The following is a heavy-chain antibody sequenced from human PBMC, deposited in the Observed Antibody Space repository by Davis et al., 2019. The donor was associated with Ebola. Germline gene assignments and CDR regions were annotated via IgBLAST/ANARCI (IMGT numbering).Heavy chain of an antibody. CDR3: AIYGSGSGA. D-gene: IGHD3-10*01. CDR1: AASISSYS. CDR2: IYYSGST. J-gene: IGHJ5*02. V-gene: IGHV4-59*05. Sequence: PSETLSLTCTLSAASISSYSFSCIRQPPGKGLEWIGSIYYSGSTYYNPSLKSRVTISVDTSKNQFFLKLGSVTAADTAVYYCAIYGSGSGAWGQGTLVTVSS.